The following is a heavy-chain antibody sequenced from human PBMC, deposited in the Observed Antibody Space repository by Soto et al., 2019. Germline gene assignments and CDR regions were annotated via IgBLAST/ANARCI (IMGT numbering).Heavy chain of an antibody. J-gene: IGHJ4*02. CDR3: ARDLEVDSSPPGY. D-gene: IGHD6-13*01. CDR2: ISSSSSYI. CDR1: GFTFSSYS. V-gene: IGHV3-21*01. Sequence: EVQLVESGGGLVKPGGSLRLSCAASGFTFSSYSMNWVRQAPGKGLEWVSSISSSSSYIYYADSVKGRFTISRDNSKNTLYLQMNSLRAEDTAVYYCARDLEVDSSPPGYWGQGTLVTVSS.